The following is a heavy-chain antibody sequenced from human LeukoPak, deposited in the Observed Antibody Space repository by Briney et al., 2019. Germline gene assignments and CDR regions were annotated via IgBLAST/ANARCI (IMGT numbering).Heavy chain of an antibody. CDR3: AKVLGVALPPHDAFDI. J-gene: IGHJ3*02. Sequence: GGSLRLSCSASGFTFSTYWMSWVRQAPGKGLEWVANMKRDGSEIYYVDSVKGRFTISRDNAKNSLFLQMNSLRAEDTAVYYCAKVLGVALPPHDAFDIWGQGTMVTVSS. CDR2: MKRDGSEI. CDR1: GFTFSTYW. V-gene: IGHV3-7*03. D-gene: IGHD3-3*01.